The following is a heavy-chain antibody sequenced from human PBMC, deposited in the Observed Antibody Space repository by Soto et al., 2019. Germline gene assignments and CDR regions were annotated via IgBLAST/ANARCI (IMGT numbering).Heavy chain of an antibody. CDR3: ARVADYGGKSQY. J-gene: IGHJ4*02. Sequence: QVQVVQSGAEVKKPGSSVKVSCKASGGTFSSYAISWVRQAPGQGLEWMGGIIPIFGTANYAQKFQGRVTITADESTITAYMELSSLRSEDTAVYYCARVADYGGKSQYWGQGTLVTVSS. D-gene: IGHD4-17*01. V-gene: IGHV1-69*12. CDR2: IIPIFGTA. CDR1: GGTFSSYA.